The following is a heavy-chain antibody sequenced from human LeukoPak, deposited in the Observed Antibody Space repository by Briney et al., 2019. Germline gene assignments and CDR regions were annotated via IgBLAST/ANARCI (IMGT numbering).Heavy chain of an antibody. CDR1: GGTFSSFP. D-gene: IGHD2-8*01. V-gene: IGHV1-69*11. Sequence: SVKVSCKASGGTFSSFPISWVRQAPGQGLEWLGRIIPFLDTTNYAQKFQGRVTITADESTSTAYMELSSLRSEDTAVYYCATLSQGYCTNGVCYMGDYWGQGTLVTVSS. CDR2: IIPFLDTT. CDR3: ATLSQGYCTNGVCYMGDY. J-gene: IGHJ4*02.